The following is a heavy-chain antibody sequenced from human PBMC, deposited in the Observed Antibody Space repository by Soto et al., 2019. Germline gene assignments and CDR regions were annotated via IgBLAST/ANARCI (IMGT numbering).Heavy chain of an antibody. V-gene: IGHV3-74*01. J-gene: IGHJ3*02. D-gene: IGHD3-10*01. Sequence: GGSLRLSCVGSGFTFSNYWMHWVRQAPGKGLVWVSRVNNDGSNANYADSVKGRFTISRDNAKNTLYLQMNSLRAEDTAVYYCANEFVWFGEYTDAFDIWGQGTMVTVSS. CDR1: GFTFSNYW. CDR3: ANEFVWFGEYTDAFDI. CDR2: VNNDGSNA.